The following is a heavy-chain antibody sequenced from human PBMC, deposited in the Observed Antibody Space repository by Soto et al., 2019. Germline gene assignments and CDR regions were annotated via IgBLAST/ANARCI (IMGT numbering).Heavy chain of an antibody. Sequence: QVQLVQSGAEVKKPGASVKVSCKASGYTFTSYGISWVRQAPGQGLEWMGWISAYNGNKNYAQKLQGRVTMTTDTSTSTAYMELRSLRSDDTAVYDCASQYCTNGVCYAFDYWGQGTLVTVSS. J-gene: IGHJ4*02. CDR3: ASQYCTNGVCYAFDY. CDR2: ISAYNGNK. V-gene: IGHV1-18*01. CDR1: GYTFTSYG. D-gene: IGHD2-8*01.